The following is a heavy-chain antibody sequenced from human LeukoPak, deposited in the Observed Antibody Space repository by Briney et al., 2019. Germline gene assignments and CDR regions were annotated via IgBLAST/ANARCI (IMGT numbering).Heavy chain of an antibody. Sequence: GGSLRLSCAASGFTFSSYWMSWVRQAPGKGLEWVANIKQDGSEKYYVDSVKGRFTISRDNAKNSLYLQMNSLRAEDTAVYYCARDQYYSDSSGYSDYWGQGTLVTVSS. CDR3: ARDQYYSDSSGYSDY. CDR2: IKQDGSEK. CDR1: GFTFSSYW. D-gene: IGHD3-22*01. J-gene: IGHJ4*02. V-gene: IGHV3-7*01.